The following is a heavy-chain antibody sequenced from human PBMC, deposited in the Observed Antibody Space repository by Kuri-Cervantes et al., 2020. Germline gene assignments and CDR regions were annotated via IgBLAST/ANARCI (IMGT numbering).Heavy chain of an antibody. Sequence: SGPTLVKPTQTLTLTCTFSGFSLSTSGMRVSWIRQPPGKALEWLARIDWDDDKFYSTSLKTRLTISKDTSKNQVVLTMTNMDPVDTATYYCARMAITGLGELSNHFDYWGQGTLVTVSS. J-gene: IGHJ4*02. CDR1: GFSLSTSGMR. V-gene: IGHV2-70*04. CDR3: ARMAITGLGELSNHFDY. CDR2: IDWDDDK. D-gene: IGHD3-16*02.